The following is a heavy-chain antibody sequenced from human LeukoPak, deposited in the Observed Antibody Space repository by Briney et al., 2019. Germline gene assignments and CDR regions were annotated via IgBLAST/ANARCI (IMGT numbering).Heavy chain of an antibody. CDR2: INHGEST. J-gene: IGHJ4*02. Sequence: SETLSLPCPVYGGSFKGYYWSWVRPPPGRGLEWIGEINHGESTDYNPSLKSRVTISGDTPKNQFSLRLSSVTAADTAVYYCAREREQRPKKRYSTGYDSWGQGTLVTVSS. D-gene: IGHD6-19*01. V-gene: IGHV4-34*01. CDR1: GGSFKGYY. CDR3: AREREQRPKKRYSTGYDS.